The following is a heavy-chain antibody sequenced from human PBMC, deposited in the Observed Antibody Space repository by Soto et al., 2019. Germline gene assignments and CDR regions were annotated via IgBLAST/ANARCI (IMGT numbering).Heavy chain of an antibody. Sequence: GGSLRLSCAASGFTFSSYGMHWVRQAPGKGLEWVAVISYDGSNKYYADSVKGRFTISRDNSKNTLYLQMNSLRAEDTAVYYCAKSGWEQWLVDYWGQGTLVTVS. V-gene: IGHV3-30*18. D-gene: IGHD6-19*01. CDR1: GFTFSSYG. J-gene: IGHJ4*02. CDR3: AKSGWEQWLVDY. CDR2: ISYDGSNK.